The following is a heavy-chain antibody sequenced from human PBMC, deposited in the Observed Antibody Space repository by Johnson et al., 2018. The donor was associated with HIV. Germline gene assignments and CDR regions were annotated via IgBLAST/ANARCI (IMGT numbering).Heavy chain of an antibody. CDR2: IKQDGSEK. Sequence: VQLVESGGGLVQPGGSLRLSCAASGFTFSSYWMSWVRQAPGKGLEWVANIKQDGSEKYYVDSVKGRFTISRDNAKNSLYLQMNSLKTEDTAVYYCTTYYGWAFDIWGQGTMVTVSS. CDR1: GFTFSSYW. V-gene: IGHV3-7*05. D-gene: IGHD3-10*01. J-gene: IGHJ3*02. CDR3: TTYYGWAFDI.